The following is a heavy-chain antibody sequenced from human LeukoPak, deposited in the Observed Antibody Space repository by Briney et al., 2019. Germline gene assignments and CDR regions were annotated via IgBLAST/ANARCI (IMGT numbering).Heavy chain of an antibody. CDR3: ARPPSSSGPTPFDY. Sequence: GGSLRLSCAASGFTFSSYSMNWVRQAPGKGLEWVSSISRSSSYIYYADSVKGRFTISRDNAKTSLYLQMNSLRAEDTAVYYCARPPSSSGPTPFDYWGQGTLVTVSS. CDR2: ISRSSSYI. CDR1: GFTFSSYS. J-gene: IGHJ4*02. D-gene: IGHD3-22*01. V-gene: IGHV3-21*01.